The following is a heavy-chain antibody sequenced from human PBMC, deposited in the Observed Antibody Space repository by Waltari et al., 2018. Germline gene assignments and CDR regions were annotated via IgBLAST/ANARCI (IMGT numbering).Heavy chain of an antibody. Sequence: QVQLQESGPGLVKPSQTLSLTCTVSGASVSGGRYFWNWIRQPAGKGLEWIARIYTTGRTGYNPSIQSGVNISADTSRNELSRKMGSVTAADTAVYYCARSGYDSTEGWLDPWGPGTLVTVSS. D-gene: IGHD3-22*01. CDR3: ARSGYDSTEGWLDP. CDR2: IYTTGRT. V-gene: IGHV4-61*02. J-gene: IGHJ5*02. CDR1: GASVSGGRYF.